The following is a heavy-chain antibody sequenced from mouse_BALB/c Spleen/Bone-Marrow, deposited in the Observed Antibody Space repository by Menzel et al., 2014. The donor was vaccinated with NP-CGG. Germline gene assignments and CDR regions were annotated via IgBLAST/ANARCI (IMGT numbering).Heavy chain of an antibody. CDR3: DHYRYDGPGLAY. D-gene: IGHD2-14*01. V-gene: IGHV14-3*02. CDR2: IDHANGNT. Sequence: VQLQQSGAELVKPGASVKLTCTASGFNIKDTYMHWVKQRPDKGLQWIGRIDHANGNTKYDPKFQGKATITADTSSNTAYLQLSSLTSEDTAVYYYDHYRYDGPGLAYWCQGTLVTVAA. CDR1: GFNIKDTY. J-gene: IGHJ3*01.